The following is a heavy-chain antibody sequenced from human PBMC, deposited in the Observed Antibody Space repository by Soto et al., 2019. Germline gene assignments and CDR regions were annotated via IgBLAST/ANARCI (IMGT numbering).Heavy chain of an antibody. V-gene: IGHV2-70*17. CDR1: GFSLTTRGMS. Sequence: SGPTLVNPTQTLTLTCTFSGFSLTTRGMSVTWIRQPPGKALEWLARMEWDDERFYSTSLRTRLTISKDTSKNQVVLTMTIMDPVDTATYYCARAYSGAYCSFDFWGQGTLVTVSS. D-gene: IGHD1-26*01. CDR3: ARAYSGAYCSFDF. J-gene: IGHJ4*02. CDR2: MEWDDER.